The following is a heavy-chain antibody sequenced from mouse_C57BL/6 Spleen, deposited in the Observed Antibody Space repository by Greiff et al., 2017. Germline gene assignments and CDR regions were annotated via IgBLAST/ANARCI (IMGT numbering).Heavy chain of an antibody. Sequence: QVQLQQPGAELVKPGASVKLSCKASGYTFTSYWMQWVKQRPGQGLEWIGEIDPSDSYTNYNQKFKGKATLTLDTSSSTAYMQLSSLTSEDSAVYYCARRGGSSYWYFDVWGTGTTVTVSS. CDR3: ARRGGSSYWYFDV. CDR1: GYTFTSYW. D-gene: IGHD1-1*01. CDR2: IDPSDSYT. J-gene: IGHJ1*03. V-gene: IGHV1-50*01.